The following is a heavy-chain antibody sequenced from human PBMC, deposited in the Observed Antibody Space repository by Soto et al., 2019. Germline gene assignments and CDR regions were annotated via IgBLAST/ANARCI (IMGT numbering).Heavy chain of an antibody. CDR1: GGTFSSYA. Sequence: GASVQVSCKASGGTFSSYAISWVRQAPGQGLEWMGGIIPIFGTANYAQKFQGRVTITADKSTSTAYMELSSLRSEDTAVYYCARAPDYDILTGYSTAFDYWGQGTLVTVSS. J-gene: IGHJ4*02. D-gene: IGHD3-9*01. CDR2: IIPIFGTA. CDR3: ARAPDYDILTGYSTAFDY. V-gene: IGHV1-69*06.